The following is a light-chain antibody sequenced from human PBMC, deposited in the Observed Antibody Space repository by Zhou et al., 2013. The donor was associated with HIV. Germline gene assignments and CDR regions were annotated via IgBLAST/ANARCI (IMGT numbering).Light chain of an antibody. CDR1: QGISNF. CDR2: AAS. J-gene: IGKJ1*01. Sequence: DIQMTQSPSSLSASVGDRVTITCRASQGISNFLAWYQQKPGKPPKVLIYAASTLRIRGPISGLVAVDLGQISLSPSAACSLEDVATYYCQKYNTAPWTFGQGTKVEMK. CDR3: QKYNTAPWT. V-gene: IGKV1-27*01.